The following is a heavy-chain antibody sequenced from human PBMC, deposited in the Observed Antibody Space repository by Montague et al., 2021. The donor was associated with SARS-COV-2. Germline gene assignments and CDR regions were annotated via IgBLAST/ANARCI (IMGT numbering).Heavy chain of an antibody. Sequence: SETLSLTCTVSGDSIIGYYWTWIRQPAGKGLEWIGYLYDTGSIKYNPSLNSRVTMSMDTSKNQFSLELTSVTAADTVIYYCARDLSRAFCEGDSCYSENWFAPWGQGTLVTVSS. CDR3: ARDLSRAFCEGDSCYSENWFAP. J-gene: IGHJ5*02. D-gene: IGHD2-21*02. V-gene: IGHV4-59*01. CDR2: LYDTGSI. CDR1: GDSIIGYY.